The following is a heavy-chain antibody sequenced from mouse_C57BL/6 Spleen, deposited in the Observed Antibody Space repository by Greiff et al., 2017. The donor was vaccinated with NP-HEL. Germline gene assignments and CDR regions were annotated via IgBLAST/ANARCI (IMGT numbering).Heavy chain of an antibody. CDR1: GYTFTDYE. J-gene: IGHJ2*01. CDR2: IDPETGGT. D-gene: IGHD1-1*01. Sequence: QVQLQQSGAELVRPGASVTLSCKASGYTFTDYEMHWVKQTPVHGLEWIGAIDPETGGTAYNQKFKGKAILTADKSSSTAYMELRSLTSEDSAVYYCTKGGTTVVEEDYWGQGTTLTVSS. V-gene: IGHV1-15*01. CDR3: TKGGTTVVEEDY.